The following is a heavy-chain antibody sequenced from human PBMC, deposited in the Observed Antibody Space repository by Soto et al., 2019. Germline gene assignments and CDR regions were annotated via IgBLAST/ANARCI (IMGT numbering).Heavy chain of an antibody. CDR1: GGTFSNDI. Sequence: QVQLVQSGAEVKKPGSSVKVSCKTSGGTFSNDIITWVRQAPGQGLEWMGRIIPLLGIANYAQNFKGRVPITADKSTGTAYMEVNSLRSEDTAVYYCARDSPIGSTFSGYDAIDYWGQGTLVTVSS. CDR2: IIPLLGIA. V-gene: IGHV1-69*08. CDR3: ARDSPIGSTFSGYDAIDY. D-gene: IGHD5-12*01. J-gene: IGHJ4*02.